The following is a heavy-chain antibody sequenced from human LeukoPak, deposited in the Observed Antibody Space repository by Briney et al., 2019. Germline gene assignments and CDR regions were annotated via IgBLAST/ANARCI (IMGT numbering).Heavy chain of an antibody. CDR2: INWNGGRT. V-gene: IGHV3-20*04. Sequence: GGSLRLSCAASGFTFDDYGMSWVRQAPGKGLEWVSGINWNGGRTGYADSVKGRFTISRDNAKNSLYLQMNRLRAEDTALYYCARDSSGIAVGGTGDYWGQGTLVTVSS. CDR1: GFTFDDYG. J-gene: IGHJ4*02. CDR3: ARDSSGIAVGGTGDY. D-gene: IGHD6-19*01.